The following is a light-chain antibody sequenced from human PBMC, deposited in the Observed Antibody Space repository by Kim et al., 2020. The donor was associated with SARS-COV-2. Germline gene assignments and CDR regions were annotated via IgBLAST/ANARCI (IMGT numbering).Light chain of an antibody. CDR2: GKN. CDR3: NSRDSNDNVV. CDR1: SLRSYY. V-gene: IGLV3-19*01. Sequence: VALGPTVRITCQGDSLRSYYATWYQQKPGQAPILVIYGKNNRPSGIPDRFSGSSSGNTASLTITGTKAGDEADYYCNSRDSNDNVVFGGGTQLTVL. J-gene: IGLJ2*01.